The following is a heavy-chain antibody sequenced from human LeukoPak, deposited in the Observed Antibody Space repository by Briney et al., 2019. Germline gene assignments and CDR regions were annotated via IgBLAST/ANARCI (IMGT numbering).Heavy chain of an antibody. Sequence: GASVKVSCKASGYTFTSYYMHWVRQAPGQGLEWMGIINPSGGSTSYAQKFQGRVTMTRGTSTSTVYMELSSLRSEDTAVYYCAGDPLLRRDAFDIWGQGTMVTVSS. D-gene: IGHD1-26*01. J-gene: IGHJ3*02. CDR1: GYTFTSYY. CDR3: AGDPLLRRDAFDI. V-gene: IGHV1-46*01. CDR2: INPSGGST.